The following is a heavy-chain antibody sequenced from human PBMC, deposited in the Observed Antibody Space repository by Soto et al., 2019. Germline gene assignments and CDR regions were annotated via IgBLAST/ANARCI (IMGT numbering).Heavy chain of an antibody. Sequence: GGSLRLSCAASGFTFDDYAMHWVRQAPGKGLEWVSGISWNSGSIGYADSVKGRFTISRDNAKNSLYLQMNSLRAEDTALYYCAKEGCSSTSCYGGWFDPWGQGTLVTVSS. V-gene: IGHV3-9*01. CDR2: ISWNSGSI. CDR3: AKEGCSSTSCYGGWFDP. J-gene: IGHJ5*02. CDR1: GFTFDDYA. D-gene: IGHD2-2*01.